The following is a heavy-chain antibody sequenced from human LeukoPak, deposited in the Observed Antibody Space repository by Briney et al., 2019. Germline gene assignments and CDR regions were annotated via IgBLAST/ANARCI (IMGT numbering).Heavy chain of an antibody. D-gene: IGHD6-13*01. V-gene: IGHV3-7*04. Sequence: GGSLRLSCAASGFTFRSYAMHWVRQAPGKGLEWVANIKQDGSEKYYVDSVKGRFTISRDNAKNSLHLQMNSLRAEDTAVYYCARGPSSSWYYYYYYMDVWGKGTTVTISS. CDR2: IKQDGSEK. J-gene: IGHJ6*03. CDR1: GFTFRSYA. CDR3: ARGPSSSWYYYYYYMDV.